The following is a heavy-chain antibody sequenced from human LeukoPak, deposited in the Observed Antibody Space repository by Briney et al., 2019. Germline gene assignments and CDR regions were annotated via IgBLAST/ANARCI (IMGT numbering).Heavy chain of an antibody. J-gene: IGHJ5*02. V-gene: IGHV3-30-3*01. CDR1: GFTFSSYA. Sequence: GGSLRLSCAASGFTFSSYAMHWVRQAPGKGLEWVAVISYDGSNKYYADSVKGRFTISRDNSKNTLYLQMNSLRAEDTAVYYCAKDGEWFGDRPYNWFDPWGQGTLVTVSS. CDR2: ISYDGSNK. D-gene: IGHD3-10*01. CDR3: AKDGEWFGDRPYNWFDP.